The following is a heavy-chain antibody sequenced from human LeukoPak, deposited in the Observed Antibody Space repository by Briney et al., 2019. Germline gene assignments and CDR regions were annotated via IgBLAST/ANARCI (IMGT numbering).Heavy chain of an antibody. Sequence: GGSLRLSCAASGFTFSSYWMHWVRQAPGKGLVWVSRINSDGSSTSYADSVKGRFTISRDNAKNTLYLQMNGPRAEDTAVYYCARDRCDYVWGSYRYDAFDIWGQGTMVTVSS. CDR2: INSDGSST. D-gene: IGHD3-16*02. V-gene: IGHV3-74*01. J-gene: IGHJ3*02. CDR1: GFTFSSYW. CDR3: ARDRCDYVWGSYRYDAFDI.